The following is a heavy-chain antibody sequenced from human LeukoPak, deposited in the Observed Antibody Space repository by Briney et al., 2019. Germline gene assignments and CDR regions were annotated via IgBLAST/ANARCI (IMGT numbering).Heavy chain of an antibody. CDR3: ARDDLRRQLDYGMDV. Sequence: SVKVSCKASGGTFSSYAISWVRQAPGQGLEWMGRIIPILGIANYAQKFQGRVTITADKSTSTAYMELSSLRSDDTAVYYCARDDLRRQLDYGMDVWGQGTTVTVSS. D-gene: IGHD5-18*01. CDR2: IIPILGIA. V-gene: IGHV1-69*04. J-gene: IGHJ6*02. CDR1: GGTFSSYA.